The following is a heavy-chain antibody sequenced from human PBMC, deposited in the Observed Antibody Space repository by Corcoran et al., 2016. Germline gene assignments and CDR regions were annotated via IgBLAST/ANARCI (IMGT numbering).Heavy chain of an antibody. Sequence: QVQLVQSGAEVKKPGASVKVSCKASGYTFTGYYMHWVRQAPGQGLEWMGWINPNSGGTNYAQKFQGRVTMTRDTSISTAYMELSRLRSDDTAVYYCARVVVVVAANARYFDYWGQGTLVTVSS. CDR3: ARVVVVVAANARYFDY. CDR1: GYTFTGYY. D-gene: IGHD2-15*01. V-gene: IGHV1-2*02. J-gene: IGHJ4*02. CDR2: INPNSGGT.